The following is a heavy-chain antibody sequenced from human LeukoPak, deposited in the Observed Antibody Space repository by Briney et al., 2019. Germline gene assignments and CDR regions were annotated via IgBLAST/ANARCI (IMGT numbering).Heavy chain of an antibody. CDR2: IIPIFGTA. CDR3: ARDYYDSSGYDY. J-gene: IGHJ4*02. Sequence: SVKVSCKASGGTFSSYAISWVRHAPGQGLELMGGIIPIFGTANYAQKFQGRVTITADESTSTAYMELSSLRSEDTAVYYCARDYYDSSGYDYWGQGTLVTVSS. D-gene: IGHD3-22*01. CDR1: GGTFSSYA. V-gene: IGHV1-69*13.